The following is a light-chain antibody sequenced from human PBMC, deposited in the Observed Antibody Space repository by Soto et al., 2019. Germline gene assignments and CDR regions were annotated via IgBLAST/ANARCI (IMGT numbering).Light chain of an antibody. Sequence: DIQMTQSPSSLSASVGDRVTITCRASQGISTYLVWYQQKPGTVPKLLIFAASTLQSGVPSRFSGSGSGTYFTLTISSLQPEDVAPYYCQNYNGAPWTFGQGTKVEIK. J-gene: IGKJ1*01. V-gene: IGKV1-27*01. CDR1: QGISTY. CDR3: QNYNGAPWT. CDR2: AAS.